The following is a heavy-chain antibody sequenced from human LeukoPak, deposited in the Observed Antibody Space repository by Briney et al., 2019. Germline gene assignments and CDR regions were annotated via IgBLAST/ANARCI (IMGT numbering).Heavy chain of an antibody. J-gene: IGHJ4*02. CDR3: ARRAAAGFDY. V-gene: IGHV4-59*08. CDR1: GGSISSYY. D-gene: IGHD6-13*01. Sequence: TSETLSLTCTVSGGSISSYYWSWIRQPPGKGLGWIGYIYYSGSTNYNPSLESRVTISVDTSKNQFSLKLSSVTAADTAVYYCARRAAAGFDYWGQGTLVTVSS. CDR2: IYYSGST.